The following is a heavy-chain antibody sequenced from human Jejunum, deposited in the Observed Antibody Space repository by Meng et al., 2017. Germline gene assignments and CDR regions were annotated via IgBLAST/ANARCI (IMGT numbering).Heavy chain of an antibody. V-gene: IGHV3-74*01. D-gene: IGHD6-19*01. J-gene: IGHJ4*02. CDR3: VRGIAVAGTTPLDY. CDR2: INGDGSST. Sequence: GGSLRLSCAASGFTFSNYWMHWVRQAPGKGLLWVSRINGDGSSTNSADSVKGRFTISRDNAKNTLYLKMNSLSAADTAVYYCVRGIAVAGTTPLDYWGQGTLVTVSS. CDR1: GFTFSNYW.